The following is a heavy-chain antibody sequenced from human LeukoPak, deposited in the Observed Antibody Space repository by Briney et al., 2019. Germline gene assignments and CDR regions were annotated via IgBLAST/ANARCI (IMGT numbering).Heavy chain of an antibody. CDR3: ARARGVKRGIFDS. J-gene: IGHJ4*02. CDR1: GFSFSSYE. Sequence: PRRSLRPSCAPSGFSFSSYEIRWGRHAPGKGLEWVSYISVDGRTIYYADSVKGRFTIYRDNDKNSLYLHMNSLRAEDTAIYYCARARGVKRGIFDSWGEGTLVTVSS. CDR2: ISVDGRTI. V-gene: IGHV3-48*03. D-gene: IGHD3-10*01.